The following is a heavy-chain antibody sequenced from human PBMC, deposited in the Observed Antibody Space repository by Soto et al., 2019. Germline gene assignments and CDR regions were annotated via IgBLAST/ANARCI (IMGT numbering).Heavy chain of an antibody. D-gene: IGHD3-3*01. V-gene: IGHV3-23*01. CDR2: MSGAGRSS. CDR1: GFTFSSYA. Sequence: DVQLLESGGDLVQPGGSLRLSCAASGFTFSSYAMSWVRQAPGKGLEWVASMSGAGRSSYDADSVKGRLTISRDNSNNTLYLQMNNLRAEDTALYYCAKGPIFGVENIYDYWGQGTLVTVSS. CDR3: AKGPIFGVENIYDY. J-gene: IGHJ4*02.